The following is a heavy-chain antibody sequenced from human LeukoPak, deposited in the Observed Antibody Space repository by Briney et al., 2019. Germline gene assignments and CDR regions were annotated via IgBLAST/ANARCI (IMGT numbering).Heavy chain of an antibody. Sequence: SETLSLTCTVSGGSISSSSYYWGWIRQPPGKGLEWIGSIYYSGSTYYNPSLKGRVTISVDTSKNQFSLKLSSVTAADTAVYYCARDGLVDFWSGYYGGHHYYYMDVWGKGTTVTVSS. CDR2: IYYSGST. CDR3: ARDGLVDFWSGYYGGHHYYYMDV. J-gene: IGHJ6*03. V-gene: IGHV4-39*07. D-gene: IGHD3-3*01. CDR1: GGSISSSSYY.